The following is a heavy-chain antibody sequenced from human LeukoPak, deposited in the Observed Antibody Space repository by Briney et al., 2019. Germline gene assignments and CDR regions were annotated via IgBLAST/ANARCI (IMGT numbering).Heavy chain of an antibody. CDR3: ARQEGGYDTNAFAAGI. J-gene: IGHJ3*02. CDR2: IYPGDSDT. V-gene: IGHV5-51*01. D-gene: IGHD5-12*01. CDR1: GYSFTSYW. Sequence: GESLKISCKGSGYSFTSYWIGWVRQMPGKGLEWMGIIYPGDSDTRYSPSFQGQVTISADKSISTAYLQWSSLKASDTAMYYCARQEGGYDTNAFAAGIWGQGTMVTVSS.